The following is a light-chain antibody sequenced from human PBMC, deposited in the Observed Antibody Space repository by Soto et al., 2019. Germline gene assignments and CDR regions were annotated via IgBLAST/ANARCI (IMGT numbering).Light chain of an antibody. V-gene: IGKV3-15*01. CDR3: QQCGSSPWT. Sequence: EIVMTQSPATLSVSPGERATLSCRASQSVSSNLAWYQQKPGQAPRLLIYGASTRATGIPARFSGSGSGTDFTLTISRLEPEDFAVYYCQQCGSSPWTFGQGTKVDI. J-gene: IGKJ1*01. CDR2: GAS. CDR1: QSVSSN.